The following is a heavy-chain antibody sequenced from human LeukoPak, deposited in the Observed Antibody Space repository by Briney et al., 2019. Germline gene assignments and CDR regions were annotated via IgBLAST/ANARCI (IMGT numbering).Heavy chain of an antibody. Sequence: GGSLRLSCAASGFTFSSYAMHWVRQAPGKGLEWVAVISYDGSNKYYADSVKGRFTISRDNSKNTLYLQMNILRAEDTAVYYCARAFSTTAFDYWGQGTLVTVSS. D-gene: IGHD4-17*01. V-gene: IGHV3-30*04. CDR3: ARAFSTTAFDY. J-gene: IGHJ4*02. CDR2: ISYDGSNK. CDR1: GFTFSSYA.